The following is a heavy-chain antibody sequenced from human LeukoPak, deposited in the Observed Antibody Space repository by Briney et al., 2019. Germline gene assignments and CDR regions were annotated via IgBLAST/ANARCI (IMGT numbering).Heavy chain of an antibody. J-gene: IGHJ4*02. CDR2: IYSGGGT. V-gene: IGHV3-53*01. CDR1: GFTVSSNY. Sequence: GGSLRLSCAASGFTVSSNYMSWVRQAPGKGLEWVSVIYSGGGTYYADSVKGRFTISRDNSKNTLYLQTNSLRAEDTAVYYCARDTHLGNFDYWGQGTLVTVSS. CDR3: ARDTHLGNFDY. D-gene: IGHD7-27*01.